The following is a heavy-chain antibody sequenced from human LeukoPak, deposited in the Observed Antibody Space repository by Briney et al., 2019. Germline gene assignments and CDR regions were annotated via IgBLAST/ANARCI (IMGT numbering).Heavy chain of an antibody. J-gene: IGHJ6*02. CDR1: GGSFSGYY. CDR3: ARIYDSGGYYSFYYGMDV. V-gene: IGHV4-34*01. D-gene: IGHD3-22*01. CDR2: INHSGST. Sequence: SSETLSLTCAVYGGSFSGYYWSWIRQPPGKGLEWIGEINHSGSTNYNPSLKSRVTISVDTSKNQFSLKLSSVTAADTAVYYCARIYDSGGYYSFYYGMDVWGQGTTVTVSS.